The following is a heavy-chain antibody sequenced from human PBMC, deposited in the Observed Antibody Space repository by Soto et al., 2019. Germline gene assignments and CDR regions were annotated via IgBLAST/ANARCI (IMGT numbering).Heavy chain of an antibody. CDR3: AREVRYSSGWYDY. CDR2: IYYSGST. D-gene: IGHD6-19*01. J-gene: IGHJ4*02. CDR1: GGSVSSGSYY. Sequence: SETLSLTCTVSGGSVSSGSYYWSWIRQPPGKGLEWIGYIYYSGSTNYNPSLKGRVTISVDTSKNQFSLKLSSVTAADTAVYYCAREVRYSSGWYDYWGQGTLVTVSS. V-gene: IGHV4-61*01.